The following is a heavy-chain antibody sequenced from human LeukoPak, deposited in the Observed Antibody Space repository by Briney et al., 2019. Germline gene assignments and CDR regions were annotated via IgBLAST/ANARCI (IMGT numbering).Heavy chain of an antibody. CDR2: INHSGST. V-gene: IGHV4-39*07. Sequence: PSETLSLTCTVSGGSISSSSYYWGWIRQPPGKGLEWIGEINHSGSTNYNPSLKSRVTISVDTSKNQFSLKLSSVTAADTAVYYCAKDKSMVRELDYWGQGNLVTVSS. J-gene: IGHJ4*02. CDR3: AKDKSMVRELDY. D-gene: IGHD3-10*01. CDR1: GGSISSSSYY.